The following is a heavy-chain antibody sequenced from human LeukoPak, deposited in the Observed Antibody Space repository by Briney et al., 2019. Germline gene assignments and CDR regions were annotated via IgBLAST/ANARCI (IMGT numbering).Heavy chain of an antibody. V-gene: IGHV3-23*01. CDR3: AESLGYCSSTSCYGNDY. CDR1: GFTFSSYG. J-gene: IGHJ4*02. D-gene: IGHD2-2*01. Sequence: GGSLRLSCAASGFTFSSYGMSWVRQAPGKGLEWVSAISGSGGSTYYADSVKGRFTISRDNSKNTLYLQMNSLRAEDTAVYYCAESLGYCSSTSCYGNDYWGQGTLDTVSS. CDR2: ISGSGGST.